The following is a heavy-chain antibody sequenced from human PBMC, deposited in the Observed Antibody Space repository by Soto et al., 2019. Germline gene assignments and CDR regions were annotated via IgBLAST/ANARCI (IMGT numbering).Heavy chain of an antibody. CDR1: GFTFSSYW. D-gene: IGHD2-2*01. CDR2: IKQDGSEK. V-gene: IGHV3-7*03. J-gene: IGHJ3*02. CDR3: ARNSGRVLGYCSSTSCYGDAFDI. Sequence: VGSLRLSCAASGFTFSSYWMSWVRQAPGKGLEWVANIKQDGSEKYYVDSVKGRFTISRDNAKNSLYLQMNSLRAEDTAVYYCARNSGRVLGYCSSTSCYGDAFDIWGQGTMVTVSS.